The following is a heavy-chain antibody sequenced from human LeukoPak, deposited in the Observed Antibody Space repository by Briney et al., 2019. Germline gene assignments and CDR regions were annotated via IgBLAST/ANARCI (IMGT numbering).Heavy chain of an antibody. CDR3: ARLQTYYDILTGFNSYYYYMDV. V-gene: IGHV4-59*08. CDR1: GGSISSYY. J-gene: IGHJ6*03. Sequence: PSETLSLTCTVSGGSISSYYWSWIRQPPGKGLERIGYIYYSGSTNYNPSLKSRVTISVDTSKNQFSLKLSSVTAADTAVYYCARLQTYYDILTGFNSYYYYMDVWGKGTTVTVSS. CDR2: IYYSGST. D-gene: IGHD3-9*01.